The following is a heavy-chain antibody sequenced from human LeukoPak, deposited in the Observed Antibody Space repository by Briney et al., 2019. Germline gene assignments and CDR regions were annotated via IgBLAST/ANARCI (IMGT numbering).Heavy chain of an antibody. Sequence: GGSLRLSCAGTGFTFSAYSLNWVRQAPGKGLEWVSYISSGAGDTYYADSVKGRFTVSRDNAQNSLYLQMNGLRDEDTAVYHCARSRSGNYFDYWGQGTLVSVSS. CDR2: ISSGAGDT. CDR1: GFTFSAYS. D-gene: IGHD1-26*01. V-gene: IGHV3-48*02. CDR3: ARSRSGNYFDY. J-gene: IGHJ4*02.